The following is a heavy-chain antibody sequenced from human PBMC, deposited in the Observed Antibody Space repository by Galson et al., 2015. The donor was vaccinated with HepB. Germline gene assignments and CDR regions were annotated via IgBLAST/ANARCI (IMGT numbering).Heavy chain of an antibody. CDR3: AKAPYCSSTSCPLDY. CDR1: GFTFSSYG. D-gene: IGHD2-2*01. V-gene: IGHV3-30*18. J-gene: IGHJ4*02. CDR2: ISYDGSNK. Sequence: SLRLSCAASGFTFSSYGMHWVRQAPGKGLEWVAVISYDGSNKYYADSVKGRFTISRDNSKNTLYLQMNSLRAEDTAVYYCAKAPYCSSTSCPLDYWGQGTLVTVSS.